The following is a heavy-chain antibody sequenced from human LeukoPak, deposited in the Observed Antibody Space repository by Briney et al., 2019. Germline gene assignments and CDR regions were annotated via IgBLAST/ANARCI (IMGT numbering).Heavy chain of an antibody. J-gene: IGHJ6*02. CDR2: IKQDGSEL. Sequence: GGSLRLSCAASGFTFSNYWMGWVRQAPGKGLEWVANIKQDGSELYYVDSVKGRFTISRDTAKDSLYLQMNSLRAEDTAVYYCARIQMATIKDYYYYGMDVWGQGTTVTVSS. CDR1: GFTFSNYW. V-gene: IGHV3-7*01. CDR3: ARIQMATIKDYYYYGMDV. D-gene: IGHD5-24*01.